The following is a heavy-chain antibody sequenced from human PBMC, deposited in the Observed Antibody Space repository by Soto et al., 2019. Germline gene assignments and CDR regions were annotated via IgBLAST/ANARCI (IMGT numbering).Heavy chain of an antibody. CDR1: VFPFSSYA. CDR2: IWYDGSNT. D-gene: IGHD6-13*01. V-gene: IGHV3-33*01. J-gene: IGHJ1*01. Sequence: GGSLRLSCAASVFPFSSYAMHWVRQAPGKGLEWVAAIWYDGSNTYYADSVKGRFTISRDNSKKTLYLQMNSLRAEDTAVYYCARDREYYSSIWSYLRPWGPGTMVAI. CDR3: ARDREYYSSIWSYLRP.